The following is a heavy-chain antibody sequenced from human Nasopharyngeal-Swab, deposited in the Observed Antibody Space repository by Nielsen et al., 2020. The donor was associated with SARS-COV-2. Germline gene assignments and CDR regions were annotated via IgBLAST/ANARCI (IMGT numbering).Heavy chain of an antibody. CDR3: ARRNWGLHY. Sequence: SETLSLTCAVSGGPFIGYQWNWIRQPPGKGLEWIGEVDHSGNTNYNPSLKSRVIISADTSRSQFSLKLTSVTAADTAVYYCARRNWGLHYWGQGTLVTVSS. CDR1: GGPFIGYQ. J-gene: IGHJ4*02. CDR2: VDHSGNT. V-gene: IGHV4-34*01. D-gene: IGHD3-16*01.